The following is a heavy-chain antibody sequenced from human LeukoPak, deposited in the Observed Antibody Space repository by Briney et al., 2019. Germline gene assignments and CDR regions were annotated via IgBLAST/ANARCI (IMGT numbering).Heavy chain of an antibody. V-gene: IGHV3-21*01. CDR2: ISSSSSYI. CDR1: GFTFSSYS. D-gene: IGHD1-26*01. J-gene: IGHJ4*02. CDR3: ARDGASGSYYFDY. Sequence: PGGSLRLSCADSGFTFSSYSMNWVRQAPGKGLEWVSSISSSSSYIYYADSVKGRFTISRDNAKNSLYLQMNSLRAEDTAVYYCARDGASGSYYFDYWGQGTLVTVSS.